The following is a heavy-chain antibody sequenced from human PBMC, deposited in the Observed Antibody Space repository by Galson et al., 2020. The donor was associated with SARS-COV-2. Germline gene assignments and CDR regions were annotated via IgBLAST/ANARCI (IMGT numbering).Heavy chain of an antibody. CDR3: AKQAGHYESGGFSRQHWYCDL. CDR2: VSLTGDNT. Sequence: TGGSLRLSCAASGFTFSTSGMSWVRQAPGKGLEWVSSVSLTGDNTYYADSVKGRFTISRDISQNTLYLQMNSLGADDTAVYYCAKQAGHYESGGFSRQHWYCDLWGRGTLVTVSS. CDR1: GFTFSTSG. D-gene: IGHD3-22*01. V-gene: IGHV3-23*01. J-gene: IGHJ2*01.